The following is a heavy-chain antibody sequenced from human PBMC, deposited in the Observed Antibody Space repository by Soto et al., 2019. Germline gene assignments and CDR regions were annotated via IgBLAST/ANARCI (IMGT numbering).Heavy chain of an antibody. CDR2: ISGTGRTT. CDR3: VHPPPHFAWLPRGDY. D-gene: IGHD3-9*01. CDR1: GFTFSSYA. Sequence: EGQLLESGGGLVQPGGSLRLSCAASGFTFSSYAMSWVRQTPAKGLEWVSTISGTGRTTYYADSVKGRFTVSRDNSENPLYLQMDSMRAEDTAGYYCVHPPPHFAWLPRGDYWGQGTLVTVSS. V-gene: IGHV3-23*01. J-gene: IGHJ4*02.